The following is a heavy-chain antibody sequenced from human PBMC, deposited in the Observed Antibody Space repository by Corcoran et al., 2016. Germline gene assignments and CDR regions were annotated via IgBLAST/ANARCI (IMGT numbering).Heavy chain of an antibody. Sequence: QVPLVQSGAEVKKPGASVKVSCKASGYTFSDFAVHWVRQAPGQRLEWMAWINAGNGKTKYSQKFQDRVTITRDKSANTAYMELRSLRSEDTAVYYCARGGWGSSSVLYYLDYWGQGTLVTVS. J-gene: IGHJ4*02. CDR2: INAGNGKT. CDR3: ARGGWGSSSVLYYLDY. D-gene: IGHD6-6*01. CDR1: GYTFSDFA. V-gene: IGHV1-3*01.